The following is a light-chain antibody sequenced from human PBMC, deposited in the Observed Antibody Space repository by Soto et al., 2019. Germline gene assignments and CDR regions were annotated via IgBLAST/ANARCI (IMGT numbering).Light chain of an antibody. CDR3: SSYTTSNTRQIV. Sequence: SVLPKPASGYVSPGRASSISSTGTSSDVGGYNYVSWYQQHPGKAPKFMIYDVSNRPSGVSNRFSGSKSGNTASLTISGLQAEDEADYYCSSYTTSNTRQIVFGTGTKVTVL. CDR2: DVS. J-gene: IGLJ1*01. CDR1: SSDVGGYNY. V-gene: IGLV2-14*01.